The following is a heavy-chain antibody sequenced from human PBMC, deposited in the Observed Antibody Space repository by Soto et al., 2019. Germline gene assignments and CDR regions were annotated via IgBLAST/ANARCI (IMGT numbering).Heavy chain of an antibody. Sequence: SETLSLTCSVSGDSISNSRFYWAWIRQPPGEGLEWIGSIYHTGNAYYNPSLKSRVTIFVDTSKNQFSLKLTSVTAADTAVYYCARDNDVWTGYFFDNWGQGTLVTVSS. J-gene: IGHJ4*02. CDR1: GDSISNSRFY. CDR3: ARDNDVWTGYFFDN. V-gene: IGHV4-39*07. CDR2: IYHTGNA. D-gene: IGHD3-3*01.